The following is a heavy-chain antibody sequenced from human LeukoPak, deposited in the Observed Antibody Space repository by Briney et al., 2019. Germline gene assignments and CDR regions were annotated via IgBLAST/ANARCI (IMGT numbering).Heavy chain of an antibody. Sequence: GGSLRLSCAASGFTFSSYAMHWVRQAPGKGLEWVAVISYDGSNKYYADSVKGRFTISRDNSKNTLYLQMSSLRAEDTAVYYCARDADSGSNPATLSRWFDPWGQGTLVTVSS. V-gene: IGHV3-30*15. CDR3: ARDADSGSNPATLSRWFDP. J-gene: IGHJ5*02. D-gene: IGHD1-26*01. CDR2: ISYDGSNK. CDR1: GFTFSSYA.